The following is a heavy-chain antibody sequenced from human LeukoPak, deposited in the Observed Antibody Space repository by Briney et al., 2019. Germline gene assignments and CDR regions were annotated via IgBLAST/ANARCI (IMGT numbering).Heavy chain of an antibody. D-gene: IGHD1-26*01. Sequence: GGSLRLSCATSGFTFSSYGMHWVRQAPGKGLQWVAFIRYDGSNKYYGDSVKGRFTISRDNSKDTLFLQMNSLRAEDTAVYYCARGEWDLRDWGQGTLVIVSS. CDR1: GFTFSSYG. J-gene: IGHJ4*02. CDR3: ARGEWDLRD. V-gene: IGHV3-30*02. CDR2: IRYDGSNK.